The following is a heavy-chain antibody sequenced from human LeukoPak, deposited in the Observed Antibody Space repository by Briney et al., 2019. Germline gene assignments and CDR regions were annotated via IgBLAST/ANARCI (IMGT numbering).Heavy chain of an antibody. J-gene: IGHJ4*02. V-gene: IGHV4-31*03. CDR1: GGSISSGGYY. Sequence: SETLSLTCTVSGGSISSGGYYWSWIRQHPGKGLEWIGYIYYSGSTYYNPSLKSRVTIPVDTSKNQFSLKLSSVTAADTAVYYCARGGREYCSSTSCYTLVPPGYWGQGTLVTVSS. D-gene: IGHD2-2*02. CDR3: ARGGREYCSSTSCYTLVPPGY. CDR2: IYYSGST.